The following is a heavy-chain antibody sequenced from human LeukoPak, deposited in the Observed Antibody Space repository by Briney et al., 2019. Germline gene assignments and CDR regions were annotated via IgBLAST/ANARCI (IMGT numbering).Heavy chain of an antibody. CDR2: ISYSGST. J-gene: IGHJ4*02. CDR3: ARDPRSGSYLDY. CDR1: GGSISSYY. V-gene: IGHV4-59*01. D-gene: IGHD1-26*01. Sequence: SETLSLTCTVSGGSISSYYWSWIRQPPGKGLEWIGYISYSGSTNYNPSIKSRVTISVDTSKNQFSLKLSSVTAADTAVYYCARDPRSGSYLDYWGQGTLVTVSS.